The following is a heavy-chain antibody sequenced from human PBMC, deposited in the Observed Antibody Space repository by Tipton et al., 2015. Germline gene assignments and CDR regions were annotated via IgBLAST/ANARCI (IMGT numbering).Heavy chain of an antibody. Sequence: SLRLSCAASGFTFDDYAMHWVRQAPGKGLEWVSGITWNSGSIGYADSVKGRFTISRDNSKNTLYLQMNSLRAEDTAVYYCAKGGDDAFDIWGQGTMVTVSS. CDR1: GFTFDDYA. J-gene: IGHJ3*02. CDR2: ITWNSGSI. CDR3: AKGGDDAFDI. D-gene: IGHD3-10*01. V-gene: IGHV3-9*01.